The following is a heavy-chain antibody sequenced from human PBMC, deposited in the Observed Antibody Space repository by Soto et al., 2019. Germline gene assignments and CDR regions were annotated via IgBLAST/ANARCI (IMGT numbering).Heavy chain of an antibody. V-gene: IGHV4-59*01. CDR1: GGYISSYY. CDR3: ARGFYDSTGYYDS. J-gene: IGHJ4*02. Sequence: PSETLSLTCTVSGGYISSYYWSWIRQPPGRGLEWIGYIYYSGSTYYNPSLRSRVTISLDTSKNQFSLKLSSVTAADTAVYYCARGFYDSTGYYDSWGQGTLVTVSS. CDR2: IYYSGST. D-gene: IGHD3-22*01.